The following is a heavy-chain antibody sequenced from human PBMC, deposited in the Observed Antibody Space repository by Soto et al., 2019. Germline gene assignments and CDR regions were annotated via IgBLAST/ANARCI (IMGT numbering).Heavy chain of an antibody. CDR1: GYTFTTYA. V-gene: IGHV1-3*01. Sequence: GASVKVSCKASGYTFTTYAMHWVRQAPGQRLEWMGWINAGNGNTKYSQKFQGRVTITKNTSATTAYMELGSLRSEDTAVYYCARGPLRNWFDPWGQGTLVTVSS. J-gene: IGHJ5*02. CDR3: ARGPLRNWFDP. D-gene: IGHD5-12*01. CDR2: INAGNGNT.